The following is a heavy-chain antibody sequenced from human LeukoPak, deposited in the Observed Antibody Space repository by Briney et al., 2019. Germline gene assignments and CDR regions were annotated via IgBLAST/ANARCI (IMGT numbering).Heavy chain of an antibody. J-gene: IGHJ4*02. CDR2: IKTDGSTT. CDR1: GFIFSNYW. V-gene: IGHV3-74*01. CDR3: PGGRTAGAFDF. D-gene: IGHD1-26*01. Sequence: GGSLRLSCAGSGFIFSNYWMHWVRQAPGKGLVWVSRIKTDGSTTYYADSVKGRFTISRDNSKNTLYLQMNVLRTEDTALYYCPGGRTAGAFDFWGQGALVTVSS.